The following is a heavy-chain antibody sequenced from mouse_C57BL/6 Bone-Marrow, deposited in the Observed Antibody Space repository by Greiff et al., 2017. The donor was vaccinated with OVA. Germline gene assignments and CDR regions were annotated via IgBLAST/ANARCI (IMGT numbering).Heavy chain of an antibody. V-gene: IGHV1-59*01. Sequence: QVQLQQPGAELVRPGTSVKLSCKASGYTFTSYWMHWVKQRPGQGLEWIGVIDPSDSYTNYNQKFKGKATLTVDTSSSTAYMQLGSLTSEDSAVYYCAPYSNYSWYAYWGQGTLVTVSA. CDR1: GYTFTSYW. D-gene: IGHD2-5*01. CDR2: IDPSDSYT. CDR3: APYSNYSWYAY. J-gene: IGHJ3*01.